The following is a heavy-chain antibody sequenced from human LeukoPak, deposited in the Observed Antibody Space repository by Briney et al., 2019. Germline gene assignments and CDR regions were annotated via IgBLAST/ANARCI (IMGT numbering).Heavy chain of an antibody. CDR1: GASISSGAYH. V-gene: IGHV4-30-4*01. Sequence: SETLSLTCTVSGASISSGAYHWSWIRQAPGKSLEWIGHSGTTSYNPSLNGRVSISVDTSKNQFSLRLTSVTAADTAVYFCATYYGSQGGSGSWGQGTRVTVSS. CDR3: ATYYGSQGGSGS. CDR2: SGTT. J-gene: IGHJ5*02. D-gene: IGHD3-10*01.